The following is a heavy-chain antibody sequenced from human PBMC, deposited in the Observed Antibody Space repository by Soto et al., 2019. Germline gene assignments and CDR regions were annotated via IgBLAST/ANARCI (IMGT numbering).Heavy chain of an antibody. D-gene: IGHD4-17*01. CDR1: GFSFSNYA. V-gene: IGHV3-23*01. Sequence: PGGSLRLSCAASGFSFSNYAMDWVRQAPGKGLEWVSAISGSGGSTYYADSVKGRFTISRDNSKNTLYLQMNSLRAEDTAVYYCAKDQQTTVIGVYYYYGMDVWGQGTTVTVSS. CDR3: AKDQQTTVIGVYYYYGMDV. J-gene: IGHJ6*02. CDR2: ISGSGGST.